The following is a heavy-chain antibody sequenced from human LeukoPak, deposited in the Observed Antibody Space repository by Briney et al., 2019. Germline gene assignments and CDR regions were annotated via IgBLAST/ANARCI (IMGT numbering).Heavy chain of an antibody. Sequence: GGSLRLSCAASGFSLRSFAMSWVRQAPGKGLEWVSASSGDGGNTDYADSVKGRFAISRDNSKNTLYLQMNSLRAEDTAVYYCARDSGSYLDYWGQGTLVTVSS. CDR3: ARDSGSYLDY. J-gene: IGHJ4*02. V-gene: IGHV3-23*01. CDR1: GFSLRSFA. D-gene: IGHD1-26*01. CDR2: SSGDGGNT.